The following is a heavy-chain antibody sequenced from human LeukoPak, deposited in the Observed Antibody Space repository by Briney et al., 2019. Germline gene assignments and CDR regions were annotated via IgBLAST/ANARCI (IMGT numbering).Heavy chain of an antibody. CDR1: GFTVSSNY. J-gene: IGHJ4*02. V-gene: IGHV3-66*01. Sequence: PGGSLRLSCAASGFTVSSNYMSWVRQAPGQGLEGVSVIYSGGSTDYADSVKGRFTISRDNSKNTLYLQMNSLRAEDTAVYYCAKNRVYYYDSSGYPQRALDIWGQGTLVTVSS. D-gene: IGHD3-22*01. CDR3: AKNRVYYYDSSGYPQRALDI. CDR2: IYSGGST.